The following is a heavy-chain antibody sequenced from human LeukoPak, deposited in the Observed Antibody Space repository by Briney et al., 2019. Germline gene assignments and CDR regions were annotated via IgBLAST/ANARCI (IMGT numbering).Heavy chain of an antibody. J-gene: IGHJ4*02. V-gene: IGHV3-66*01. D-gene: IGHD6-13*01. CDR3: AKTDSSSWYELDY. Sequence: GGSLRLSCAASGFTVSNNYMSWVRQAPGKGLEWVSVIHSSGKTYYADSVKGRFTISRDNSKNTLYLQMNSLRAEDTAVYYCAKTDSSSWYELDYWGQGTLVTVSS. CDR1: GFTVSNNY. CDR2: IHSSGKT.